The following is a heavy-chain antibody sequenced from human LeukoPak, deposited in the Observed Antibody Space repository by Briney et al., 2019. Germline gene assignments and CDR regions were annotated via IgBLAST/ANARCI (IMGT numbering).Heavy chain of an antibody. D-gene: IGHD5-18*01. J-gene: IGHJ4*02. CDR3: ARVRAFSSAFDF. CDR1: GFTFSDYY. V-gene: IGHV3-11*01. Sequence: PGGSLRLSCAASGFTFSDYYMTWIRQAPGKGLEWVSYISGIGITIYYADSVKGRFTISRDNAKSTLYLQMDSLRAEDTALYYCARVRAFSSAFDFWGQGILVTVSS. CDR2: ISGIGITI.